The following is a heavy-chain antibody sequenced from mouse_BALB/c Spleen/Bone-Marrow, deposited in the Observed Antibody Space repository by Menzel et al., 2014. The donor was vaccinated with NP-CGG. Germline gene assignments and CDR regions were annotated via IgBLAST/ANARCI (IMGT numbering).Heavy chain of an antibody. D-gene: IGHD1-1*01. V-gene: IGHV5-2*03. Sequence: EVMLVESGGGLVQPGESLKLSCESNEYEFPSHDMSWVRKTPEKRLELVAAINSDGGSTYYPDTMERRFIISRDNSKKTLYLQMSSLRSEDTAFYYCARRGDYYGSSLFAYWGQGTLVTVSA. J-gene: IGHJ3*01. CDR2: INSDGGST. CDR1: EYEFPSHD. CDR3: ARRGDYYGSSLFAY.